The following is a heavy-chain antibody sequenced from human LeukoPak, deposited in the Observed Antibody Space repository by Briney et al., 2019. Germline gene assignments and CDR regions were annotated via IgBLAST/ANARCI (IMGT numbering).Heavy chain of an antibody. J-gene: IGHJ3*02. CDR2: ISYDGSNK. V-gene: IGHV3-30-3*01. D-gene: IGHD5-12*01. Sequence: HPGGSLRLSCAASGFTFSSYAMHWVRQAPGKGLEWGAVISYDGSNKYYADSVKGRFTISRDNSKNTLHLQMSSLRAEDTAVYYCARVFVDIVATIRGGAFDIWGQGTMVTVSS. CDR1: GFTFSSYA. CDR3: ARVFVDIVATIRGGAFDI.